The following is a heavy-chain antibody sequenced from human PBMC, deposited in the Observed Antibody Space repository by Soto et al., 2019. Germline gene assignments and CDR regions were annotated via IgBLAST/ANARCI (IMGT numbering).Heavy chain of an antibody. Sequence: SQTLSLPCAISGDSVSSDSAAWIWIRQSPSRGLEWLGRTYYRSKWSNDYAVSVKSRITINPDTSKNQFSLHLNSVTPEDTAVYYCAGVPWFRGMDVWGQGTPVTVSS. CDR3: AGVPWFRGMDV. V-gene: IGHV6-1*01. J-gene: IGHJ6*02. D-gene: IGHD3-10*01. CDR1: GDSVSSDSAA. CDR2: TYYRSKWSN.